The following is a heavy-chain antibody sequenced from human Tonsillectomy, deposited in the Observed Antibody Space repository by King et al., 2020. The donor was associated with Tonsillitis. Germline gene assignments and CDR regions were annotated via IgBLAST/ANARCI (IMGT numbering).Heavy chain of an antibody. CDR1: GYTFTKYA. D-gene: IGHD3-10*01. CDR2: ISAYNGNT. Sequence: VQLVESGAEVKKPGASLKVSCKASGYTFTKYAMNWVRQAPGQGLEWMGWISAYNGNTNYAQKFQGRVTMTTDTSTSTAYMELRSLRSDDTAVFSCAIPGGRGVYYFDSWGQGTLVTVSS. CDR3: AIPGGRGVYYFDS. J-gene: IGHJ4*02. V-gene: IGHV1-18*01.